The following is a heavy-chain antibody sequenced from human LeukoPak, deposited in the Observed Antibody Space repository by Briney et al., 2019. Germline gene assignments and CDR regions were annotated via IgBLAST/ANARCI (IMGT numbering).Heavy chain of an antibody. Sequence: SETLSLTCTVSGGSISSYYWSWIRQPPGKGLEWIGYIYYSGSTNYNPSLKSRVTISVDTSKNQFSLKPSSVTAADTAVYYCARDDSGSYPANDAFDIWGQGTMVTVSS. V-gene: IGHV4-59*01. CDR2: IYYSGST. CDR1: GGSISSYY. D-gene: IGHD1-26*01. CDR3: ARDDSGSYPANDAFDI. J-gene: IGHJ3*02.